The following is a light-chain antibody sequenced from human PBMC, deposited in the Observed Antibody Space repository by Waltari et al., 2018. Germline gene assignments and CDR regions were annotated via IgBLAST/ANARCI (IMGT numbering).Light chain of an antibody. CDR3: QQSYSTLPFT. Sequence: DIQMTQSPSSLSASVGDRVTITCRASQSISSYLNCYQQKPGKAPKLLIYAASSLQSGVPSRFSGSGSGTDFTLTISSLQPEDFATYYCQQSYSTLPFTFGPGTKVDIK. CDR2: AAS. CDR1: QSISSY. J-gene: IGKJ3*01. V-gene: IGKV1-39*01.